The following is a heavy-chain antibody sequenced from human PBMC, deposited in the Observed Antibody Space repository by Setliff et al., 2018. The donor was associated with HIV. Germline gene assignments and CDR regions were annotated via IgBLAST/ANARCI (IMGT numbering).Heavy chain of an antibody. CDR2: MNSGNGNT. CDR1: GYTFNNFD. J-gene: IGHJ4*02. V-gene: IGHV1-3*04. CDR3: ARLVWVAEPYFDY. Sequence: ASVKVSCKASGYTFNNFDINWVRQTAGQGLEWVGWMNSGNGNTKYSQKFQGRVSITRDTSANTAYMELSSLRSEDTAVYYCARLVWVAEPYFDYWARERWSPSPQ. D-gene: IGHD3-10*01.